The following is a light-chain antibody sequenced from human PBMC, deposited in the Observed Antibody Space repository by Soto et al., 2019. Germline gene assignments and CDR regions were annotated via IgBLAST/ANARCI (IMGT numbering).Light chain of an antibody. V-gene: IGKV1-5*03. Sequence: DIQMTQSPSSLSASVGDSVTITCRASQNIDTYLNWYQVKPGKAPKVLIYRASHLESGVPSRFSASGSGTEFSLTINSLQADDFATYYCQQYHIYSWTFGQGTKVDIK. CDR1: QNIDTY. CDR3: QQYHIYSWT. CDR2: RAS. J-gene: IGKJ1*01.